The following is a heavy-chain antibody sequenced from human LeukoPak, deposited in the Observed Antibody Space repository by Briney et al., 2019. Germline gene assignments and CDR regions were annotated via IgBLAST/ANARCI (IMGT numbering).Heavy chain of an antibody. CDR3: AKTLTGHYYYYMDV. V-gene: IGHV3-48*03. Sequence: GGSLRLSCAASGFTFSSYEMNWVRQAPGKGLEWVSYISSSGSTIYYADSVKGRFTIFRENAKNSLYLQMNSLRAEDTAVYYCAKTLTGHYYYYMDVWGKGTTVTVSS. CDR1: GFTFSSYE. J-gene: IGHJ6*03. D-gene: IGHD1-14*01. CDR2: ISSSGSTI.